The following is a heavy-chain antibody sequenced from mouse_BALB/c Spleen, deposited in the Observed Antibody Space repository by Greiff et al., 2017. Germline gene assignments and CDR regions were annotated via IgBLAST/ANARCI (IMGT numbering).Heavy chain of an antibody. V-gene: IGHV2-9*02. CDR2: IWAGGST. J-gene: IGHJ4*01. D-gene: IGHD4-1*01. Sequence: QVQLKESGPGLVAPSQSLSITCTVSGFSLTSYGVHWVRQPPGKGLEWLGVIWAGGSTNYNSALMSRLSISKDNSKSQVFLKMNSLQTDDTAMYYCAITGGGVYALDYWGQGTSVTVSS. CDR1: GFSLTSYG. CDR3: AITGGGVYALDY.